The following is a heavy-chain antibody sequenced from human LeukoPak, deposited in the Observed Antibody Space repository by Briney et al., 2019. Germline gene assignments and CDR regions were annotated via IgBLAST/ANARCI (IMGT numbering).Heavy chain of an antibody. CDR1: GFTFSSYS. J-gene: IGHJ4*02. CDR3: ARETHVGVRFLEWLTLDY. D-gene: IGHD3-3*01. Sequence: PGGSLRLSCAASGFTFSSYSMNWVRQAPGKGLEWDSSISSSSSYIYYADSVKGRFTISRDNAKNSLYLQMNSLRAEDTAVYYCARETHVGVRFLEWLTLDYWGQGTLVTVSS. V-gene: IGHV3-21*01. CDR2: ISSSSSYI.